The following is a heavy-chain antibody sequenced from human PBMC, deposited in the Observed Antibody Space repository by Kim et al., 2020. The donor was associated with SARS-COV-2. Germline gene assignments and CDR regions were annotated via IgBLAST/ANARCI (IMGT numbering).Heavy chain of an antibody. CDR3: ARGFYGSGSYYNLYYYYGMDV. D-gene: IGHD3-10*01. J-gene: IGHJ6*02. V-gene: IGHV1-3*01. CDR2: INAGNGNT. Sequence: ASVKVSCKASGYTFTSYAMHWVRQAPGQRLEWMGWINAGNGNTKYSQKFQGRVTITRDTSASTAYMELSSLRSEDTAVYYCARGFYGSGSYYNLYYYYGMDVWGQGTTVTVSS. CDR1: GYTFTSYA.